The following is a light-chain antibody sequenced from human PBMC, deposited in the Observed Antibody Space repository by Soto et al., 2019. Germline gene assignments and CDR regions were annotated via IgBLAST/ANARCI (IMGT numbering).Light chain of an antibody. V-gene: IGLV2-8*01. J-gene: IGLJ2*01. CDR3: SSYAGSNNLL. Sequence: QSALTQPPSASGSPGQSVTISCTGTSSDVGGYNYVSWYQQHPGKAPKLMIYEVSKRPSGVPDRFSGSKSGNTASLTVSGLQAEDEADYYCSSYAGSNNLLFGGGTKHTVL. CDR1: SSDVGGYNY. CDR2: EVS.